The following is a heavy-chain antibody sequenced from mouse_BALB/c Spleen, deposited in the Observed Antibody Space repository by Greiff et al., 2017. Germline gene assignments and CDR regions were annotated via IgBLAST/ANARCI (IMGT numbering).Heavy chain of an antibody. V-gene: IGHV14-3*02. Sequence: VHVKQSGAELVKPGASVKLSCTASGFNIKDTYMHWVKQRPEQGLEWIGRIDPANGNTKYDPKFQGKATITADTSSNTAYLQLSSLTSEDTAVYYCARSDGNYVAMDYWGQGTSVTVSS. CDR2: IDPANGNT. D-gene: IGHD2-1*01. CDR3: ARSDGNYVAMDY. J-gene: IGHJ4*01. CDR1: GFNIKDTY.